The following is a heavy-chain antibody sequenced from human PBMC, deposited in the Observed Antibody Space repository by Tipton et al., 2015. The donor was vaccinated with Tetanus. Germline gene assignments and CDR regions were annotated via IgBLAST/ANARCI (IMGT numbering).Heavy chain of an antibody. D-gene: IGHD3-3*01. Sequence: LRLSCTVSGGSISSSSYYWGWIRQPPGKGLEWIGSIYYSGSTYYNPSLKSRVTISVDTSKNQFSLKLSSVTAADTAVYYCARRIFTIFGVVIIEEDWYFDLWGRGTLVTVSS. V-gene: IGHV4-39*01. CDR1: GGSISSSSYY. CDR3: ARRIFTIFGVVIIEEDWYFDL. J-gene: IGHJ2*01. CDR2: IYYSGST.